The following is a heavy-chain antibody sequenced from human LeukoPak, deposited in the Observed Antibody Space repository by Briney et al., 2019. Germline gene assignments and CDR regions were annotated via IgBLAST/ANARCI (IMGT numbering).Heavy chain of an antibody. CDR1: GFTFSSYG. D-gene: IGHD1-26*01. Sequence: GGSLRLSCAASGFTFSSYGMHWVRQAPGKGLEWVSLISPSSDSTYYADSVRGRFTISRDNSKNTLYLQMNSLRAEDTAVYYCATPHSGSPGRRYFDYWGQGTLVTVCS. CDR3: ATPHSGSPGRRYFDY. J-gene: IGHJ4*02. V-gene: IGHV3-23*01. CDR2: ISPSSDST.